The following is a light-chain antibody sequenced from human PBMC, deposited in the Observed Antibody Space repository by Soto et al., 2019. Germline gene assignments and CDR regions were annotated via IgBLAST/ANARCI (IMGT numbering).Light chain of an antibody. CDR3: QHYGYSLPNT. V-gene: IGKV3-20*01. CDR2: DAS. CDR1: QNINTH. J-gene: IGKJ2*01. Sequence: EIVLTQSPGILSLSPGESATLSCRASQNINTHLAWYQQKPGQAPRLLIYDASNRSTGIPDSFSGSGSGADFTLTISRLEPEASAVYYCQHYGYSLPNTFGQGTKLEIK.